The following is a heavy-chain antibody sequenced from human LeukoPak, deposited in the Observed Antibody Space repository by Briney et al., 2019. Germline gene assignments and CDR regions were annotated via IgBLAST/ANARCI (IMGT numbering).Heavy chain of an antibody. J-gene: IGHJ4*02. CDR1: GFTFSSYA. CDR3: AGSRSWTPTIFDY. V-gene: IGHV3-30*04. Sequence: GGSLRLSCAASGFTFSSYAMHWVRQAPGKGLEWVAVISYDGRDKYYADSVKGRYTISRDNSKNTVYLQMNSLRGDDTAVFYCAGSRSWTPTIFDYWGQGTLVTVSS. CDR2: ISYDGRDK. D-gene: IGHD6-13*01.